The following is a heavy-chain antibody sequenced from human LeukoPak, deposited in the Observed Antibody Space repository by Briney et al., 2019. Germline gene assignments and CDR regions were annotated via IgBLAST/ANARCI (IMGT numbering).Heavy chain of an antibody. CDR3: GGGGEATLRY. D-gene: IGHD3-16*01. J-gene: IGHJ4*02. Sequence: SETLSLTCTVSGGSISSYYWSWIRQPAGKGLEWIGRIYTSGSTNYNPPLKSPVTMSVDTSKNQFSLKLSSVTGAGTAGDCWGGGGEATLRYWGQGTLVTVSS. CDR1: GGSISSYY. CDR2: IYTSGST. V-gene: IGHV4-4*07.